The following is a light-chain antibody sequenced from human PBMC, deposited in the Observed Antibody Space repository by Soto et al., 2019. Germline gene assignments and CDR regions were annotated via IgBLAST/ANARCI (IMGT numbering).Light chain of an antibody. J-gene: IGLJ1*01. Sequence: QSALTQPASVSGSPGQSITISCTGTSSDVGAYNYVSWYQQYPGKAPKLMIYGVTNRPSGVSNRFSGSKTGNTASLTISGLQAEDEADYYCSSYTAGGTIFGTGTKLTVL. CDR2: GVT. CDR1: SSDVGAYNY. V-gene: IGLV2-14*01. CDR3: SSYTAGGTI.